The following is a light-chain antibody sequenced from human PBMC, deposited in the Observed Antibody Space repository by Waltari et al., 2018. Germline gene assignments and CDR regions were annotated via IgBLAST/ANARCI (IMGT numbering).Light chain of an antibody. CDR3: QQYNRWPPIT. Sequence: EMVMSQSPAPLSVSPGETPTPPCRASQSVRTNVAWYQNKPGQAPRLLIYHASTRATSIPAKFSGSGSGTEFTLTISSLQSEDFAVYYCQQYNRWPPITFGHGTRLEI. J-gene: IGKJ5*01. CDR1: QSVRTN. CDR2: HAS. V-gene: IGKV3-15*01.